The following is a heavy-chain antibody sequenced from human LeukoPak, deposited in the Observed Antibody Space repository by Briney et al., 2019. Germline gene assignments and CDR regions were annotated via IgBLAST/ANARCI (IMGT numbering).Heavy chain of an antibody. J-gene: IGHJ6*02. CDR2: ISYDGSNK. CDR1: GFTFSSYA. Sequence: PGRSLRLSCAASGFTFSSYAMHWVRQAPGKGLEWVAVISYDGSNKYYADSVKGRFTISRDNSKNTLYLQMNSLRAEDTAVYYCARHGASSGWYPRLFKYYYGMDVWGQGTTDTVSS. CDR3: ARHGASSGWYPRLFKYYYGMDV. V-gene: IGHV3-30-3*01. D-gene: IGHD6-19*01.